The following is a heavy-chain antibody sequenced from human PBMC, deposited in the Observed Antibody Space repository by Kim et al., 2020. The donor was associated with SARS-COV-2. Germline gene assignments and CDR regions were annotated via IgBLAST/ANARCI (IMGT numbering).Heavy chain of an antibody. CDR3: TTDFFDYDSLTGYKPFDH. D-gene: IGHD3-9*01. Sequence: KGRFTISRDNSKNTLYLQMNSLKGEDTAVYYCTTDFFDYDSLTGYKPFDHWGQGTLVTVSS. V-gene: IGHV3-15*01. J-gene: IGHJ4*02.